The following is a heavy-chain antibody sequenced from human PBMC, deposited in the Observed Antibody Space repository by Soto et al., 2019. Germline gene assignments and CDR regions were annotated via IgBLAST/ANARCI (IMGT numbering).Heavy chain of an antibody. CDR1: GYTFTSYG. D-gene: IGHD2-2*01. V-gene: IGHV1-18*01. J-gene: IGHJ6*03. CDR2: ISAYNGNT. CDR3: ARDADIVVVPAAIEGDYYYYYYMDV. Sequence: ASVKVSCKASGYTFTSYGISWVRQAPGQGLEWMGWISAYNGNTNYAQKLQGRVTMTTDTSTSTAYMELRSLRSDDTAVYYCARDADIVVVPAAIEGDYYYYYYMDVWGKGTTVTVSS.